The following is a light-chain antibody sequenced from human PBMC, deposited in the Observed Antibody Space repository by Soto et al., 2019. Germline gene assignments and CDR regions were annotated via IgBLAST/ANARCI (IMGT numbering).Light chain of an antibody. CDR3: SSFSSSSTLV. J-gene: IGLJ1*01. CDR1: PRVVGGYNY. Sequence: LTPPASVSWSPGQSVPISRPGTPRVVGGYNYVSWYQQHPGKAPKLMISDVSNRPSGVSYRFSGSKSGNTASLTISGLQAEDEADYYCSSFSSSSTLVFGTGTKVTVL. CDR2: DVS. V-gene: IGLV2-14*01.